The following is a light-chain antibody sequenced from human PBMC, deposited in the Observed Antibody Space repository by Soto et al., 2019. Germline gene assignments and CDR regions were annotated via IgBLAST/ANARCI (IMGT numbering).Light chain of an antibody. CDR1: QSINNY. CDR2: SAS. CDR3: QQSYSTPWT. Sequence: DIPMTQSPSSLSASAGDRVTITCRASQSINNYLNWYQQKPGKAPQVLIYSASGLQGGVPSNFSGSGSGTDFTLTITSLQPEHIATYYCQQSYSTPWTFGQGTKVEIK. V-gene: IGKV1-39*01. J-gene: IGKJ1*01.